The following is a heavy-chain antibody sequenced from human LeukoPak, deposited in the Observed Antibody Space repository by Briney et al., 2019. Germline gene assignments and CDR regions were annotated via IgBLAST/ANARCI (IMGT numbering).Heavy chain of an antibody. V-gene: IGHV3-33*01. D-gene: IGHD1-26*01. J-gene: IGHJ4*02. CDR1: GVTFCSYG. Sequence: PGTSLRLSCTAPGVTFCSYGIHCVRQAPGRGLEWVAVIWYDGSNKYYADSVKGRFTISRDNSKNTLYLQMNSLRADDLAVYYSGREPLGAKFDYWGQGTLVTVSS. CDR2: IWYDGSNK. CDR3: GREPLGAKFDY.